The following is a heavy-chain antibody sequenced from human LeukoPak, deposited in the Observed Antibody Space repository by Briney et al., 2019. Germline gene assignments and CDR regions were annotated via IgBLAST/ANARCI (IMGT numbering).Heavy chain of an antibody. J-gene: IGHJ5*02. D-gene: IGHD1-26*01. CDR2: INPGDSDT. CDR1: GYRFTNYW. V-gene: IGHV5-51*01. CDR3: ARHATTGFTVNRFDP. Sequence: GESLKISCATSGYRFTNYWIGWVRQMPGKGLEFMGIINPGDSDTRYSPSFQGQVTISADKSFSTAYLQFHSLKASDTAMYYCARHATTGFTVNRFDPWGQGTLVPVFS.